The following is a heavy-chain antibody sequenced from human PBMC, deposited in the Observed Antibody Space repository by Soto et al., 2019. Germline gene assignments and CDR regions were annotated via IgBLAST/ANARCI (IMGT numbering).Heavy chain of an antibody. Sequence: GGSLRLSCAASGFTFSSYSMNWVRQAPGKGLEWVSYISSSSSTIYYADSVKGRFTISRDNAKNSLYLQMNSLRAEDTAVYYCATYYYDSSGPLIMPAALGPGTLVTVSS. D-gene: IGHD3-22*01. CDR3: ATYYYDSSGPLIMPAA. J-gene: IGHJ5*02. CDR1: GFTFSSYS. CDR2: ISSSSSTI. V-gene: IGHV3-48*01.